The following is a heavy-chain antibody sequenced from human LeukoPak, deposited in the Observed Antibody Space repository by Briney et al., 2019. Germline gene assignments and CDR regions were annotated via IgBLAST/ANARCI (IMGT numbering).Heavy chain of an antibody. D-gene: IGHD5-18*01. CDR1: GFAFSSYG. Sequence: GGFLRLSCAASGFAFSSYGMHWVRQAPGKGLEWVAVIWYDGSNKYYADSVKGRFTISRDNSKNTLYLQMNSLRAEDTAVYYCAKELRGYSYGLRNNWFDPWRQGTLVTVSS. CDR2: IWYDGSNK. CDR3: AKELRGYSYGLRNNWFDP. V-gene: IGHV3-30*02. J-gene: IGHJ5*02.